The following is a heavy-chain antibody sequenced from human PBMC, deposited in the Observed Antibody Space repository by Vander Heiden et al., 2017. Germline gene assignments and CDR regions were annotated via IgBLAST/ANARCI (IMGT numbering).Heavy chain of an antibody. CDR1: GGPSRDYV. CDR3: ARVRDATLSPMDV. V-gene: IGHV1-69*11. CDR2: IIPGLEAI. Sequence: HVQLIQSGAEVTAPGPSVKVPRKVSGGPSRDYVSSWVRHVPGEGLGWMGSIIPGLEAIKYAEKFRDRVTITADELSSVVYMEVKSLTSEDTAVYYCARVRDATLSPMDVWGQGT. J-gene: IGHJ6*02.